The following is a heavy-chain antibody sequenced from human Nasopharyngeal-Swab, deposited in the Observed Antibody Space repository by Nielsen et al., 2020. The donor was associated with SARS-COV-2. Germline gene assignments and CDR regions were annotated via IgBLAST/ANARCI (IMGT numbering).Heavy chain of an antibody. CDR2: ISYDGSNK. CDR1: GFTFSSYA. D-gene: IGHD4-11*01. Sequence: GGSLRLSCAAPGFTFSSYAMHWVRQAPGKGLEWVAFISYDGSNKYYADSVKGRFTISRDNSKNTLYLQMNSLRAEDTAVYYCARDLKGNYADSGDYWGQGTLVTVSS. V-gene: IGHV3-30-3*01. CDR3: ARDLKGNYADSGDY. J-gene: IGHJ4*02.